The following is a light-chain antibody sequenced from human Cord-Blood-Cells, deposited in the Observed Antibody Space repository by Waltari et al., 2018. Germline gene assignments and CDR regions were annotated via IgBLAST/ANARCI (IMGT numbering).Light chain of an antibody. Sequence: QSALTQPAPVSGSPGQSITISCPGTSSDVGSYNLVSWYQQHPGKAPKIMIYEGSKRPSGVSNRFSGSKSGNTASLTIAGLQAEDEADYYCCSYAGSSTFVVFGGGTKLTVL. CDR1: SSDVGSYNL. V-gene: IGLV2-23*01. J-gene: IGLJ2*01. CDR2: EGS. CDR3: CSYAGSSTFVV.